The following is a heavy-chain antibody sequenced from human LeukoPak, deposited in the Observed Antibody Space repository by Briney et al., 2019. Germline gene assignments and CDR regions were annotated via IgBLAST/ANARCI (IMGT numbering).Heavy chain of an antibody. CDR2: IIPIFGTA. J-gene: IGHJ3*02. Sequence: SVKVSCKASGGTFSSYAISWVRQAPGQGLEWMGGIIPIFGTANYAQKFQGRVTITTDESTSTAYMELSSLRSEDTAVYYCATILSPYYDFWSGPLAAFDIWGQGTMVTVSS. V-gene: IGHV1-69*05. CDR3: ATILSPYYDFWSGPLAAFDI. D-gene: IGHD3-3*01. CDR1: GGTFSSYA.